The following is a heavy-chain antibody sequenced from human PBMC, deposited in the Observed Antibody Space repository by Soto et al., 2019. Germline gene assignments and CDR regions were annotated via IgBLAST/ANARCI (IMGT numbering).Heavy chain of an antibody. CDR2: IWYDGSNK. CDR1: GFTFSSYG. V-gene: IGHV3-30*02. CDR3: AKRKYDFWSGQVGMDV. J-gene: IGHJ6*02. Sequence: PGGSLRLSCAASGFTFSSYGMHWVRQAPGKGLEWVAVIWYDGSNKYYADSVKGRFTISRDNSKNTLYLQMNSLRAEDTAVYYCAKRKYDFWSGQVGMDVRGQGTTVTGSS. D-gene: IGHD3-3*01.